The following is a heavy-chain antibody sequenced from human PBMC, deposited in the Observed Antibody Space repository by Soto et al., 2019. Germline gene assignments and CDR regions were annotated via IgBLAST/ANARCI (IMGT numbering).Heavy chain of an antibody. CDR1: GGSISSYY. CDR2: IYYSGST. CDR3: ARNPNFDY. Sequence: SETLSLTCTVSGGSISSYYWSWIRQPPGKGLEWIGYIYYSGSTNYNPSLKSRVTISVDTSKNQFSLKLSSVTAADTAVYYCARNPNFDYWGQGTLVTVSS. V-gene: IGHV4-59*08. J-gene: IGHJ4*02.